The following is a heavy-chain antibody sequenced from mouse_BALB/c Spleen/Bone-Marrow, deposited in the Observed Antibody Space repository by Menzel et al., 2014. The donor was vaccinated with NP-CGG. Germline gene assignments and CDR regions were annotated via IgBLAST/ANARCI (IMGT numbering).Heavy chain of an antibody. CDR1: GFTFSDYG. D-gene: IGHD1-1*01. Sequence: DVMLVESGGGLVQPGGSRKLSCAASGFTFSDYGMAWVRQAPGKGPEWVAFISNLAYSIHYADTVTGRFTISRENAKNTLYLEMSSLRSEDTAMYYCARDQVYYYGSSYGYFDVWGAGTTVTVSS. CDR3: ARDQVYYYGSSYGYFDV. CDR2: ISNLAYSI. V-gene: IGHV5-15*02. J-gene: IGHJ1*01.